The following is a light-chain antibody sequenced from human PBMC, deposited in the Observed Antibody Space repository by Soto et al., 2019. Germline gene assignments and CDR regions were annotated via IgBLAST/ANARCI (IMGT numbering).Light chain of an antibody. CDR3: QQYIDWPPGT. Sequence: EIVVTQSPATLSVSPGERVTRSCRASQSVSSSLAWYQQRPGQAPRLLIYDTSTRAAGISARFSGSGSGTEFTLTISSLQSEDFAVYYCQQYIDWPPGTFGQGTAVEIK. V-gene: IGKV3-15*01. CDR1: QSVSSS. J-gene: IGKJ1*01. CDR2: DTS.